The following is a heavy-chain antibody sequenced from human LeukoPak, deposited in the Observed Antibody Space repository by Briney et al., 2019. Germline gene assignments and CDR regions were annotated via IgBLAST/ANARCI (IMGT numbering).Heavy chain of an antibody. V-gene: IGHV4-59*01. J-gene: IGHJ4*02. Sequence: SETLPLTCTVSGGSISSYYWTWIRQPPGKGLEWIGYIYYSGSTNYNPSLKSRVTISVDTSKNQFSLKLSSVTAADTAVYYCARVRGSSGPAGLDYWGQGTLVTVSS. CDR3: ARVRGSSGPAGLDY. CDR2: IYYSGST. CDR1: GGSISSYY. D-gene: IGHD6-19*01.